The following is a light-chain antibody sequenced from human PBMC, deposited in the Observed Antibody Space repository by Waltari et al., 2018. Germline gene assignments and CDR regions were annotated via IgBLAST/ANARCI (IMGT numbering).Light chain of an antibody. V-gene: IGLV1-51*02. CDR1: HPNIRNNS. CDR3: GTWDSSLSGAV. J-gene: IGLJ7*01. Sequence: QSVLTQPPSVSAAPGQRGTISRSGGHPNIRNNSVSCYRNFPGTAPELLIYEDGERPSGVPGRFSGSKSGTSATLDITGLQAGDEADYYCGTWDSSLSGAVFGGGTHLTVL. CDR2: EDG.